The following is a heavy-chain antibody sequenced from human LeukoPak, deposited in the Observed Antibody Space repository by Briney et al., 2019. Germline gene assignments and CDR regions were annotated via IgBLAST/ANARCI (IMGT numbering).Heavy chain of an antibody. CDR2: ISSSGSTI. CDR1: GFTFSDYY. J-gene: IGHJ6*02. D-gene: IGHD3-22*01. V-gene: IGHV3-11*04. CDR3: ARNSYSSGYYLGGYYYGMDV. Sequence: GGSLRLSCAASGFTFSDYYMSWIRQAPGKGLEWVSYISSSGSTIYYADSVKGRFTISRDNAKNSPYLQMNSLRAEDTAVYYCARNSYSSGYYLGGYYYGMDVWGQGTTVTVSS.